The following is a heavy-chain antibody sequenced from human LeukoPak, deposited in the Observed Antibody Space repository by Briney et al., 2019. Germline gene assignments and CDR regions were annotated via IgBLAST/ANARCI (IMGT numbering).Heavy chain of an antibody. CDR2: TYYRSKWYN. CDR1: GDSVSSNSAA. D-gene: IGHD3-22*01. J-gene: IGHJ6*03. V-gene: IGHV6-1*01. Sequence: SQTLSLTCAISGDSVSSNSAAWNWIRQSPSRGLEWLGRTYYRSKWYNDYAVSVKSRITINPDTSKNQFSLKLSSVTAADTAVYYCAREAPWYYYDSSGYYQLSGYYYMDVWGKGTTVTVSS. CDR3: AREAPWYYYDSSGYYQLSGYYYMDV.